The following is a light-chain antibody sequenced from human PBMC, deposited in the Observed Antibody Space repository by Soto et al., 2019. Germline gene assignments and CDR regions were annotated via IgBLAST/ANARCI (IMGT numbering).Light chain of an antibody. Sequence: QSALTQPNSVSGYHGQSVTIYCNGSGHDIGAYDYVSWYQQHPGKAPRLLIHGVRNRPPGISSRFSASKSGLTASLTISGRRAEDEAYYYCSSFTTARFYVFGPGTKVTV. V-gene: IGLV2-14*01. CDR2: GVR. CDR3: SSFTTARFYV. CDR1: GHDIGAYDY. J-gene: IGLJ1*01.